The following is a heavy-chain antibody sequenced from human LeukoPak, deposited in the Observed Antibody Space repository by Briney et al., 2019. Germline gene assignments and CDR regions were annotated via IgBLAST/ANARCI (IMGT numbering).Heavy chain of an antibody. CDR2: ISYDGSNK. J-gene: IGHJ4*02. CDR1: GSTFNYFG. Sequence: GGSLRLSCAASGSTFNYFGIHWVRQAPGKGLEWVAVISYDGSNKYYADSVKGRFTISRDNSKNALYLQMNSLRTEDTAVYYCAKGIASTSAGGLDYWGQGTLVTVSS. D-gene: IGHD2-2*01. V-gene: IGHV3-30*18. CDR3: AKGIASTSAGGLDY.